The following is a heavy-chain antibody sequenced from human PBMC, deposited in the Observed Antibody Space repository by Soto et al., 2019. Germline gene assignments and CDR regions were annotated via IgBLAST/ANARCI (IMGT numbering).Heavy chain of an antibody. CDR3: ARPLWRDDYNWGYFGL. CDR1: GFTFSSYA. J-gene: IGHJ2*01. V-gene: IGHV3-30-3*01. Sequence: PGGSLRLSCAASGFTFSSYAMHWVRQAPGKGLEWVAVISYDGSNKYYTDSVKGRFTISRDNSKNTLYLQMNSLRAEDTAVYYCARPLWRDDYNWGYFGLWGRGTLVTVSS. CDR2: ISYDGSNK. D-gene: IGHD4-4*01.